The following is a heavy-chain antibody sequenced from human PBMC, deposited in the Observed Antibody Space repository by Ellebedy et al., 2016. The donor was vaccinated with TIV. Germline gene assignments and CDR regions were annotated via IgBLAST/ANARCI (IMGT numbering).Heavy chain of an antibody. V-gene: IGHV4-34*01. CDR1: GGSFSNYY. D-gene: IGHD3-10*01. CDR3: ASKKDYYASGSANWFDP. CDR2: INHSAST. Sequence: MPSETLSLTCAVYGGSFSNYYGNWIPQPPGKGLEWIGEINHSASTNYNPSLNSRVTISLDTSKNQFSLKLSSVTAADTAVYYCASKKDYYASGSANWFDPWGQGTRVTVSS. J-gene: IGHJ5*02.